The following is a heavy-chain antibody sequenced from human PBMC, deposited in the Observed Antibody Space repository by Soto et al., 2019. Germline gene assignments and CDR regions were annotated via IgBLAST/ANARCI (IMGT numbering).Heavy chain of an antibody. V-gene: IGHV2-70*01. CDR2: IDWDDDK. CDR3: ARRTYYYDSSGYYPLFDY. D-gene: IGHD3-22*01. CDR1: GFSLSTSGMC. Sequence: SGPTLVNPTHTLTLTCTFSGFSLSTSGMCVSWIRQPPGKALEWLALIDWDDDKYYSTSLKTRLTISKDTSKNQVVLTMTNMDPVDTATYYCARRTYYYDSSGYYPLFDYWGQGTLVTVSS. J-gene: IGHJ4*02.